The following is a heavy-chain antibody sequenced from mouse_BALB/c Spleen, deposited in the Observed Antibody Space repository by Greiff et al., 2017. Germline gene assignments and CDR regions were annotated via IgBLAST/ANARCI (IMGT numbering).Heavy chain of an antibody. J-gene: IGHJ2*01. D-gene: IGHD2-14*01. CDR2: ISYDGSN. Sequence: DVQLQESGPGLVKPSQSLSLTCSVTGYSITSGYYWNWIRQFPGNKLEWMGYISYDGSNNYNPSLKNRISITRDTSKNQFFLKLNSVTTEDTATYYCARDRRYGVYFDYWGQGTTLTVSS. V-gene: IGHV3-6*02. CDR3: ARDRRYGVYFDY. CDR1: GYSITSGYY.